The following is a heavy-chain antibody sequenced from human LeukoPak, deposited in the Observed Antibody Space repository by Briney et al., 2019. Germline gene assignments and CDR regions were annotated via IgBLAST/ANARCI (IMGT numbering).Heavy chain of an antibody. V-gene: IGHV1-24*01. Sequence: ASVKVSCEVSGHTLTELSVHWVRQAPGKGLEWLGGFDIEDEKRWYERKFRGRVTVTEDTSIDTAYMELSGLTSDDTAVYFCTTEYMTSAWRWGYWGQGTLVVVSS. CDR3: TTEYMTSAWRWGY. CDR1: GHTLTELS. CDR2: FDIEDEKR. D-gene: IGHD3-16*01. J-gene: IGHJ4*02.